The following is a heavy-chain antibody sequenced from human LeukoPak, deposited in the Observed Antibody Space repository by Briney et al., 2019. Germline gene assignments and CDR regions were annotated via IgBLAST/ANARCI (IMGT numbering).Heavy chain of an antibody. J-gene: IGHJ4*02. Sequence: PGGSLRLSCAASGFTFRSYSMHWVRQAPGTGLEWVAVVSYDGSITYYADSVKGRFTISRDNSKNTLYLQMNSLRPEDTAVYYCARDVNHDRFWGFYFDHWGQGTLVTVSS. CDR2: VSYDGSIT. CDR3: ARDVNHDRFWGFYFDH. V-gene: IGHV3-30-3*01. CDR1: GFTFRSYS. D-gene: IGHD3-16*01.